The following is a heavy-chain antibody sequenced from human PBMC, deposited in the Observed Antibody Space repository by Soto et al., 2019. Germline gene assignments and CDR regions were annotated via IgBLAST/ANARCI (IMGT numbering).Heavy chain of an antibody. CDR2: IYYSGST. D-gene: IGHD3-22*01. Sequence: SETLSLTCTVSGGSISSSSYYWGWIRQPPGKGLEWIGSIYYSGSTYYNPSLKSRVTISVDTSKNQFSLKLSSVTAADTAVYYCARHENNGGYYFYYFDYWGQGTLVTVSS. J-gene: IGHJ4*02. CDR3: ARHENNGGYYFYYFDY. V-gene: IGHV4-39*01. CDR1: GGSISSSSYY.